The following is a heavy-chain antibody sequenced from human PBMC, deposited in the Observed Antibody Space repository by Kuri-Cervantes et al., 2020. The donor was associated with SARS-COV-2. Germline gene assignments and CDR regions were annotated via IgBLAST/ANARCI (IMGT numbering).Heavy chain of an antibody. CDR1: GFTFDDYA. Sequence: GGSLRLSCAASGFTFDDYAMHWVRQAPGKGLEWVSGISWNSGSIGYADSVKGRFTISRDNSKNTLYLQMNSLRAEDTAVYYCAKAVTRGFYYYYYMDVWGKGTTVTVSS. CDR3: AKAVTRGFYYYYYMDV. D-gene: IGHD4-17*01. J-gene: IGHJ6*03. V-gene: IGHV3-9*01. CDR2: ISWNSGSI.